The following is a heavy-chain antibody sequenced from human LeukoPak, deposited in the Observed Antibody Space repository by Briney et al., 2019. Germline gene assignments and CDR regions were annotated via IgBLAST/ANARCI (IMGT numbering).Heavy chain of an antibody. J-gene: IGHJ4*02. Sequence: PSETLSLTCTVSGGSISSYYCSWIRQPPGKGLEWIGYIYYSGSTNYNPSLKSRVTISVDTSKNQFSLKLSSVTAADTAVYYCARATRGYSDGPLDYWGQGTLVTVSS. CDR1: GGSISSYY. D-gene: IGHD5-18*01. V-gene: IGHV4-59*01. CDR3: ARATRGYSDGPLDY. CDR2: IYYSGST.